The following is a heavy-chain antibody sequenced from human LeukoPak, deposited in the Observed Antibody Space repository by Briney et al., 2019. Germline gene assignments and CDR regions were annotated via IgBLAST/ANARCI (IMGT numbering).Heavy chain of an antibody. D-gene: IGHD6-13*01. CDR2: INPNSGGT. J-gene: IGHJ4*02. V-gene: IGHV1-2*02. CDR3: ARVEFDSSSWYLPN. Sequence: ASVKVSCKASGYTFTCYYMHWVRQAPGQGLEWMGWINPNSGGTNYAQKFQGRVTMTSDTSISTAYMELSRLRSDDTAVYYCARVEFDSSSWYLPNWGQGTLVTVSS. CDR1: GYTFTCYY.